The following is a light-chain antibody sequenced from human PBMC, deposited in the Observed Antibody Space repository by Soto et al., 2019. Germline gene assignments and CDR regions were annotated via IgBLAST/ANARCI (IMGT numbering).Light chain of an antibody. J-gene: IGKJ1*01. Sequence: DIQVTQSPSTLSASVGDRVPITCGASQSIGTWLAWYQQKPGKAPKLLIFDASTLESGVPSRFSGSGSGTDFTLTISSLQPDDFATYYCQQYSDSSGAFGQGTRVEIK. CDR1: QSIGTW. V-gene: IGKV1-5*01. CDR2: DAS. CDR3: QQYSDSSGA.